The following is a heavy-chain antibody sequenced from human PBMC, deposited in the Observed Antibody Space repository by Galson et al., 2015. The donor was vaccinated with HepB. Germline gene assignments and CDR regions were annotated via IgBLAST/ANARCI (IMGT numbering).Heavy chain of an antibody. CDR2: ISVDGTRR. D-gene: IGHD1-26*01. V-gene: IGHV3-30*01. CDR3: ARDRVRETFDY. J-gene: IGHJ4*02. CDR1: GFTFNNYA. Sequence: SLRLSCAASGFTFNNYAMDWVRQAPGKGLEWVAAISVDGTRRFYADSVKGRFTISRDNSKNTLYLEMNSLRVDETAFFYCARDRVRETFDYWGQGTLVTVSS.